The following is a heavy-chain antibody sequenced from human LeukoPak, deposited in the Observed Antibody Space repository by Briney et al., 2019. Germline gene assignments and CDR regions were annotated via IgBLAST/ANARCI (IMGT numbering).Heavy chain of an antibody. Sequence: SETLSLTCAVYGGSFSGYYWSWILQPPGKGLEWIGEINHSGSTNYNPSLKSRVTISVDTSKNQFSLKLSSVTAADTAVYYCAREYSSGYYFDYWGQGTLVTVSS. CDR3: AREYSSGYYFDY. CDR1: GGSFSGYY. D-gene: IGHD6-25*01. J-gene: IGHJ4*02. V-gene: IGHV4-34*01. CDR2: INHSGST.